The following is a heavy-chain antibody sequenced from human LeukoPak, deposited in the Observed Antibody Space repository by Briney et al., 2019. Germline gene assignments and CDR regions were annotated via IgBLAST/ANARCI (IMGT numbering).Heavy chain of an antibody. D-gene: IGHD3-9*01. J-gene: IGHJ4*02. Sequence: GGSLRLSCAASGFPFDDHTMHWVRQAPGKGLEWVSLITGGGGSTYYADSVKGRFTISRDNSKKSLYLQMNGLRSEDTAFYYCVRDQTGYRGFDYWGQGTLVTVSS. CDR2: ITGGGGST. V-gene: IGHV3-43*01. CDR3: VRDQTGYRGFDY. CDR1: GFPFDDHT.